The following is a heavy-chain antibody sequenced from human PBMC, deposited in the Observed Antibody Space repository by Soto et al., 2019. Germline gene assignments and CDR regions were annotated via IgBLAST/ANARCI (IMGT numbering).Heavy chain of an antibody. Sequence: QVQLVESGGGVVQPGRSLRLSCAASGFTFSSYGMHWVRQAPGKGLEWVAVISYDGTNKYYADSVKGRFTISRDNCKNTLYLQMNSLRAEDTAVYYCAGGYGLTYFDYWGQGTLVTVSA. D-gene: IGHD1-1*01. CDR1: GFTFSSYG. V-gene: IGHV3-30*03. J-gene: IGHJ4*02. CDR3: AGGYGLTYFDY. CDR2: ISYDGTNK.